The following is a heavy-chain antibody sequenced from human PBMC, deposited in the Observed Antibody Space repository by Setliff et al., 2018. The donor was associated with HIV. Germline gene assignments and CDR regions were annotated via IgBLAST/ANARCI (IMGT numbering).Heavy chain of an antibody. CDR2: ISGSGGNT. Sequence: GGSLRLSCAVSGFTFANYAMSWVRQAPGKGLQWVSTISGSGGNTNYADSVKGRFTVSRDNSKNTLYVQMNSLRAEDTAVYYCAKDRYSSTWTEGFDYWGQGTLVTVSS. D-gene: IGHD6-13*01. CDR3: AKDRYSSTWTEGFDY. J-gene: IGHJ4*02. V-gene: IGHV3-23*01. CDR1: GFTFANYA.